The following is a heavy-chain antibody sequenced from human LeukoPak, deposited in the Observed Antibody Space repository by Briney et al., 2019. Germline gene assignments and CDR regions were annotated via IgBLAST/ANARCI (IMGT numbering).Heavy chain of an antibody. CDR1: GGSISSYY. V-gene: IGHV4-59*01. D-gene: IGHD2-2*01. J-gene: IGHJ5*02. CDR3: ARTTEDCSSTSCYQYWFDP. CDR2: IHYSGST. Sequence: PSETLSLTCTVSGGSISSYYWSWIRQPPGKGLEWIGYIHYSGSTSYNPSLKSRVTISVDTSKNRISLKVRSVTVADTAVYYCARTTEDCSSTSCYQYWFDPWGQGTLVTVSS.